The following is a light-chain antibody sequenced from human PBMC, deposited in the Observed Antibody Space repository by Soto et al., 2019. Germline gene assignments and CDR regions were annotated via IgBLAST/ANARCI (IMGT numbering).Light chain of an antibody. Sequence: EIVLTQSPGTLSLSPGERATLSCRASQTISNSYLAWYQQKPGQAPRLLIYGASSRAIGIPDRFSGSGSGTDFSLTISRLEPDDFATYFCQHYDTYSGTFGPGTKVDIK. J-gene: IGKJ3*01. CDR1: QTISNSY. V-gene: IGKV3-20*01. CDR2: GAS. CDR3: QHYDTYSGT.